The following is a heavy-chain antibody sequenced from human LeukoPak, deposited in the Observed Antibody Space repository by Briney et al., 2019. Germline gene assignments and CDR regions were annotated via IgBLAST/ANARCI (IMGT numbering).Heavy chain of an antibody. V-gene: IGHV4-39*01. Sequence: SETLSLTCAVYGGSFSGYYWGWIRQPPGKGLEWIGSIYYNGSTYYNPSLKSRVSISVFTSKNQFSLKLISVTAADTSVYYCARHPSRLAFDTWGQGTMVTVSS. CDR2: IYYNGST. CDR3: ARHPSRLAFDT. J-gene: IGHJ3*02. CDR1: GGSFSGYY.